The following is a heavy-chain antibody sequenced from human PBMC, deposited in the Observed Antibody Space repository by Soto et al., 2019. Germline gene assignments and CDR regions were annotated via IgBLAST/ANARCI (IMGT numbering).Heavy chain of an antibody. CDR3: AKDRPFCSGGSCYFQDQEDLDY. V-gene: IGHV3-23*01. CDR1: GFTFSSYA. D-gene: IGHD2-15*01. J-gene: IGHJ4*02. CDR2: ISGSGGST. Sequence: TGGSLRLSCAASGFTFSSYAMSWVRQAPGKGLEWVSAISGSGGSTYYADSVKGRFTISRDNSKNTLYLQMNSLRAEDTAVYYCAKDRPFCSGGSCYFQDQEDLDYWGQGTLVTVSS.